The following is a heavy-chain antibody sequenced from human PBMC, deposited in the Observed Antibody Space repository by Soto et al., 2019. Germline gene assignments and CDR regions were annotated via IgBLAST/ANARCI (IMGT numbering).Heavy chain of an antibody. D-gene: IGHD7-27*01. Sequence: QVQLVQSGAEVKQPGSSVKVSCTASGGTFSSYAISWVRQAPGQGLEWMGGLIPIFGTANYAQKIQGRVTITADESTSTAYMEMSSLRSEDTAVYYCASALGLRDVYIDPHYYYYYGMDVWGQGTTGTVSS. V-gene: IGHV1-69*01. CDR2: LIPIFGTA. CDR3: ASALGLRDVYIDPHYYYYYGMDV. J-gene: IGHJ6*02. CDR1: GGTFSSYA.